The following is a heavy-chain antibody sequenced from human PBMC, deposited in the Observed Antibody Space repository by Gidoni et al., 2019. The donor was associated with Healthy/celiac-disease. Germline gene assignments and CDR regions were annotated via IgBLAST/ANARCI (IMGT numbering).Heavy chain of an antibody. V-gene: IGHV4-59*08. CDR3: ARASSPIAPLC. CDR1: GGSISSYY. J-gene: IGHJ4*02. D-gene: IGHD6-13*01. Sequence: QVQLQESGPGLVKPSETLSLTCPVSGGSISSYYWSWIRQPPGKGLEWIGYIYYSGSTNYNPSLKSRVTISVDTAKNQFSLKLSSVTAADTAVYYCARASSPIAPLCWGQGTLVTVSS. CDR2: IYYSGST.